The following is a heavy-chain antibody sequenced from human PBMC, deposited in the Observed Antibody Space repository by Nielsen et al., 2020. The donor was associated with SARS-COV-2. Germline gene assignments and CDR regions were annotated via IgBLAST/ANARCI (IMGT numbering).Heavy chain of an antibody. V-gene: IGHV3-43*02. Sequence: GGSLRLSCSASGFTFSGYPMQWVRQAPGKGLQYVAVITDDGGLTYYADSVKGRFTISRDNRQNSLYLQMNSLRAEDTALYYCAKGYSSNWSTFDYWGRGTLVTVSS. CDR3: AKGYSSNWSTFDY. CDR1: GFTFSGYP. D-gene: IGHD6-13*01. CDR2: ITDDGGLT. J-gene: IGHJ4*02.